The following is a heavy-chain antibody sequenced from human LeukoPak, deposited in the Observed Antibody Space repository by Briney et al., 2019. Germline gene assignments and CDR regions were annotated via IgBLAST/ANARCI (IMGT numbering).Heavy chain of an antibody. D-gene: IGHD2-21*02. CDR3: AREFRVVMTAFLDY. CDR2: IKPNTGAT. V-gene: IGHV1-2*02. Sequence: ASVKVSCKASGYTFSDNYIHWVRQAPGQGLEWVGWIKPNTGATHYSKRFQGRVTMTRDTSASTAYMELTSLRSDDTAVYFCAREFRVVMTAFLDYWGQGTLVIVSS. CDR1: GYTFSDNY. J-gene: IGHJ4*02.